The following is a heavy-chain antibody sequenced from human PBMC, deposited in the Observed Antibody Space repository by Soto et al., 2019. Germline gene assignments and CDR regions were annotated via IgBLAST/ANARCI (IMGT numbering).Heavy chain of an antibody. J-gene: IGHJ3*02. CDR2: INPSGGST. CDR1: GYTFTGYY. V-gene: IGHV1-46*01. D-gene: IGHD1-26*01. Sequence: GASVKVSCKASGYTFTGYYMHWVRQAPGQGLEWMGIINPSGGSTSYAQKFQGRVTMTRDTSTSTVYMELSSLRSEDTAVYYCARDSKWELPDDAFDIWGQGTMVTVSS. CDR3: ARDSKWELPDDAFDI.